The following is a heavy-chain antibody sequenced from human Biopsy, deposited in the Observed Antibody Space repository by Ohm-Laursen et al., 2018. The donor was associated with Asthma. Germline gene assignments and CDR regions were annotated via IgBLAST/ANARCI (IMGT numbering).Heavy chain of an antibody. CDR2: IWYDGSKK. CDR3: ARGREGSGSYFTSHWFDP. J-gene: IGHJ5*02. Sequence: SLRLSFAASGFSISSYGMHWVRQAPGKGLEWVTLIWYDGSKKYYSESVKGRSTIARDNSKNTLYLQMNSLRVEDTAVYYCARGREGSGSYFTSHWFDPWGQGTQVTVSS. V-gene: IGHV3-33*01. D-gene: IGHD3-10*01. CDR1: GFSISSYG.